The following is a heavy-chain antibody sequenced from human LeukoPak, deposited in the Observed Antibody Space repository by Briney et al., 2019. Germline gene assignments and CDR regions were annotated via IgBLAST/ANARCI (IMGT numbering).Heavy chain of an antibody. Sequence: GGSLRLSCAASGFTFSSYAMSWVRQAPGKGLEWVSAISGSGGSTCYADSVKGRFTISRDTSKNTLYLQMNSLGAEDTAVYYCAKGRCSGSYYNWFDPWGQGTLVTVSS. CDR1: GFTFSSYA. CDR2: ISGSGGST. V-gene: IGHV3-23*01. J-gene: IGHJ5*02. D-gene: IGHD1-26*01. CDR3: AKGRCSGSYYNWFDP.